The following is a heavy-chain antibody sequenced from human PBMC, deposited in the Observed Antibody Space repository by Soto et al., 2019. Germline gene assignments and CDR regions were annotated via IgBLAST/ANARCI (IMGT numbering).Heavy chain of an antibody. D-gene: IGHD6-6*01. CDR1: GYTFTGYY. V-gene: IGHV1-2*04. J-gene: IGHJ3*02. CDR3: ARTSIAAPPGAFDI. CDR2: INPNSGGT. Sequence: ASVKVSCKASGYTFTGYYMHWVRQAPGQGLEWMGWINPNSGGTNYAQKFQGWVTMTRDTSISTAYMELSRLRSDDTAVYYCARTSIAAPPGAFDIWGQGTMVTVSS.